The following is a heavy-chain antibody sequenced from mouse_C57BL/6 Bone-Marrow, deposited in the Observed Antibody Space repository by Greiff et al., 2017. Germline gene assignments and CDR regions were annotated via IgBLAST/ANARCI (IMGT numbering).Heavy chain of an antibody. CDR2: INPNNGGT. J-gene: IGHJ3*01. D-gene: IGHD2-12*01. CDR3: ARELGYRRRFAY. V-gene: IGHV1-26*01. Sequence: EVQLQQSGPELVKPGASVKISCKASGYTFTDYYMNWVKQSHGKSLEWIGDINPNNGGTSYNQKFKGKATLTVDKSSSTAYMELRSLTSEDSAVYYCARELGYRRRFAYWGQGTLVTVSA. CDR1: GYTFTDYY.